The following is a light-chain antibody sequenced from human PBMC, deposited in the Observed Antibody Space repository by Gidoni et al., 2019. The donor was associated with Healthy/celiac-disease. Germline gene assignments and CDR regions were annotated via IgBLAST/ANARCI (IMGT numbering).Light chain of an antibody. V-gene: IGKV1-8*01. CDR2: AAS. CDR1: QGISSY. Sequence: AIRMTQSPSSFSASPGDRVTITCRASQGISSYLAWYQQKPGKAPKLLIYAASTLQSGVPSRFGGSRSGTDFTLTISCLQSEDFATYYCQQYYSYPLTFGGGTKVEIK. CDR3: QQYYSYPLT. J-gene: IGKJ4*01.